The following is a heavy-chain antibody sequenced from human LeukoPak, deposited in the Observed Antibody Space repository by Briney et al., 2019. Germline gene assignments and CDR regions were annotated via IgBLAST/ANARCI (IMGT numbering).Heavy chain of an antibody. J-gene: IGHJ4*02. CDR3: AKDAYGGYGS. CDR2: ISGTGGTT. CDR1: GFTFGDYA. Sequence: PGGSLRLSCTTSGFTFGDYAMSWVRRAPGNGLEWVSTISGTGGTTYYADSVKGRFTISRDNSKSTLYLQMNSLSAEDTAEYYCAKDAYGGYGSWGQGTLVTVSS. V-gene: IGHV3-23*01. D-gene: IGHD4-17*01.